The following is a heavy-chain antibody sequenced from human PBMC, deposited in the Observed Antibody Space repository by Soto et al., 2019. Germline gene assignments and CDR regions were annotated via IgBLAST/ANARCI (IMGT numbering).Heavy chain of an antibody. CDR2: IYPGDSDT. V-gene: IGHV5-51*01. CDR1: GYSFTSYW. CDR3: ARQGIAARPDYYGMDV. J-gene: IGHJ6*02. D-gene: IGHD6-6*01. Sequence: PWESLKISCKGSGYSFTSYWIGWVRQMPGKGLEWMGIIYPGDSDTRYSPSFQGQVTISADKSISTAYLQWSSLKASYTVMYYCARQGIAARPDYYGMDVWGQGTTVTVSS.